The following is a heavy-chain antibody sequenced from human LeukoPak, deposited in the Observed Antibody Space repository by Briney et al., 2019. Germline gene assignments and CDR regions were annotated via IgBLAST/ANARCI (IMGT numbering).Heavy chain of an antibody. CDR2: MTSDGGNE. V-gene: IGHV3-30*01. D-gene: IGHD5-18*01. CDR3: ARDLGGYSYSDY. CDR1: GFTFSSYA. Sequence: GGSLRLSCAASGFTFSSYAMHWVRQAPGKGLEWAAIMTSDGGNEYYADSVKGRFTISRDNSKNTLYLLMNSLRAEDTAVYYCARDLGGYSYSDYWGQGTLVTVSS. J-gene: IGHJ4*02.